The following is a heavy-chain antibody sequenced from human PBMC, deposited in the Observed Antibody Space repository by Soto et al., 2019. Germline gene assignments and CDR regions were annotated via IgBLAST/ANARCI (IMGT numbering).Heavy chain of an antibody. CDR1: GYTFTSYA. V-gene: IGHV1-3*05. D-gene: IGHD3-3*01. J-gene: IGHJ6*02. Sequence: QVQLVQSGAEEKKPGASVKVSCKASGYTFTSYAMHWVRQAPGQRLEWMGWINAGNGNTNYSQKFQGRVTITRDKSASTAYMELSSLRSEDTAVYYCARDTSYYGMDVWGQGTTVTVSS. CDR2: INAGNGNT. CDR3: ARDTSYYGMDV.